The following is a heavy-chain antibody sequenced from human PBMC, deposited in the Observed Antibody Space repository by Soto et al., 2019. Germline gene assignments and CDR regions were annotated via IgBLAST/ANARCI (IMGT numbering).Heavy chain of an antibody. CDR3: ARYATSNWFXP. V-gene: IGHV4-59*01. D-gene: IGHD1-26*01. Sequence: SETLSLTCTVSGGSIISYYWSWIRQPPGKGLEWIGYIYYSGSTNYNPSLKSRVTISVDTSKNQFSLKLSSVTAADTAVYYCARYATSNWFXPWGQGTLVXVSS. CDR1: GGSIISYY. CDR2: IYYSGST. J-gene: IGHJ5*02.